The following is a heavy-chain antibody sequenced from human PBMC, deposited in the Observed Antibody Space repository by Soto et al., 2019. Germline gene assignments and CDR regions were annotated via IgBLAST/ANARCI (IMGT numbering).Heavy chain of an antibody. CDR3: ARAVAVAADFDY. Sequence: QVQLVQSGAEEKKPGASVKVSCKASGYTFTGYAMHWVRQAPGQRLEWMGWINAGNGNTKYSQKFQGRVTITRDTSASMANIMISSLRSEDTAVYYYARAVAVAADFDYCGQGTLVTVSS. CDR1: GYTFTGYA. J-gene: IGHJ4*02. D-gene: IGHD6-19*01. V-gene: IGHV1-3*05. CDR2: INAGNGNT.